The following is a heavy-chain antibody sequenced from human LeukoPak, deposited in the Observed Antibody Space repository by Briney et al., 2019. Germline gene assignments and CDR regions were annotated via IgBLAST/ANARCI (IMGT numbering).Heavy chain of an antibody. Sequence: GGSLRLSCAASGFTFSSYGMHWVRQAPGKGLEWVAVISYDGSNKYYADSVKGRFTIPRDNSKNTLYLQMNSLRAEDTAVYYCAKDQYYYGSGSYPWVEEDYYGMDVWGKGTTVTVSS. V-gene: IGHV3-30*18. CDR2: ISYDGSNK. CDR3: AKDQYYYGSGSYPWVEEDYYGMDV. J-gene: IGHJ6*04. CDR1: GFTFSSYG. D-gene: IGHD3-10*01.